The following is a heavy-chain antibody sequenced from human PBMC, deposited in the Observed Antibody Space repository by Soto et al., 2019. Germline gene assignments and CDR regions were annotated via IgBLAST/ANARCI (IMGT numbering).Heavy chain of an antibody. V-gene: IGHV4-4*02. Sequence: QVQLQESGPGLVKPSGTLSLTCAVSGGSISSSNWWSWVRQPPGKGLEWIGEIYHSGSTNYNPSLKSRVPISVDKSKNQFSLKLSSVTAADTAVYYCARDRRIAAAGRSYYYYGMDVWGQGTTVTVSS. J-gene: IGHJ6*02. CDR2: IYHSGST. D-gene: IGHD6-13*01. CDR3: ARDRRIAAAGRSYYYYGMDV. CDR1: GGSISSSNW.